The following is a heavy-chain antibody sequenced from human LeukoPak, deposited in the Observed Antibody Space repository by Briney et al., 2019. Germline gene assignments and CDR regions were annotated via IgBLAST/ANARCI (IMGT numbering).Heavy chain of an antibody. J-gene: IGHJ4*02. CDR2: ISWNSGSI. D-gene: IGHD3-22*01. CDR3: AKASGYYYDSSGYFFDY. CDR1: GFTFDDYA. Sequence: GRSLRLSCAASGFTFDDYAMHWVRQAPGKGLEWVSGISWNSGSIGYADSVKGRFTISRDNAKNSLYLQMNSPRAEDTALYYCAKASGYYYDSSGYFFDYWGQGTLVTVSS. V-gene: IGHV3-9*01.